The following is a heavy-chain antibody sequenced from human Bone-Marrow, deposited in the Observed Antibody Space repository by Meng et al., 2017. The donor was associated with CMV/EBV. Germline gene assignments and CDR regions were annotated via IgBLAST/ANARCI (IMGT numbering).Heavy chain of an antibody. Sequence: GGSLRLSCVASGFAFNTYTFHWVRQAPGKGLEWVAFIRYDGSNKHYADSVKGRFTISRDNSKNTLYLQMNSLRAEDTAVYYCAKDIGGWFDPWGQGTLVTGSS. CDR3: AKDIGGWFDP. CDR1: GFAFNTYT. D-gene: IGHD3-10*01. J-gene: IGHJ5*02. V-gene: IGHV3-30*02. CDR2: IRYDGSNK.